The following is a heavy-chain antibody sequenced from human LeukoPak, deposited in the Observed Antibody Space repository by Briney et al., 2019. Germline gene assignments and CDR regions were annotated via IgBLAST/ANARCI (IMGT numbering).Heavy chain of an antibody. Sequence: PSETLSLTCTVSGISINPYYWTWIRQPDGKGLEWIGRIISTTGSANYNPSLKSRVTMSVDTSKNQFSLELTSVTAADTAVYYCMKDGPSWGLLWGLGTLVTVSS. J-gene: IGHJ4*02. CDR3: MKDGPSWGLL. V-gene: IGHV4-4*07. CDR2: IISTTGSA. D-gene: IGHD3-16*01. CDR1: GISINPYY.